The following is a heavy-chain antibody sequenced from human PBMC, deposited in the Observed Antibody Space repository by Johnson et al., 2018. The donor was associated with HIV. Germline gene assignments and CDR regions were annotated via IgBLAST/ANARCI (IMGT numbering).Heavy chain of an antibody. V-gene: IGHV3-74*02. CDR3: ARGGRAKDAFDI. D-gene: IGHD3-16*01. CDR2: INSDGSST. Sequence: VQLVESGGGLVQPGRSLRLSCAASGFTFDDYAMHWVRQAPGKGLVWVSRINSDGSSTNYADSVKGRFTISRDKAKNTLHLQMNSLRAEDTAVYYCARGGRAKDAFDIWGQGTMVTVSS. CDR1: GFTFDDYA. J-gene: IGHJ3*02.